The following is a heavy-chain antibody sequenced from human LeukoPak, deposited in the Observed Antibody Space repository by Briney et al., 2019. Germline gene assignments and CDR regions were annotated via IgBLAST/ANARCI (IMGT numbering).Heavy chain of an antibody. D-gene: IGHD4-11*01. CDR2: ISWNSGSI. V-gene: IGHV3-9*01. CDR1: GFTFDDYA. CDR3: ARWGPPTTVTTSDY. J-gene: IGHJ4*02. Sequence: GRSLRLSCAASGFTFDDYAMHWVRQAPGKGLEWVSGISWNSGSIGYADSVKGRFTISRDNSKNTLYLQMNSLRAEDTAVYYRARWGPPTTVTTSDYWGQGTLVTVSS.